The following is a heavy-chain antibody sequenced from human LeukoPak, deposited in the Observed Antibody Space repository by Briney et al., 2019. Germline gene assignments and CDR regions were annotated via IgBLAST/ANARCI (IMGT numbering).Heavy chain of an antibody. J-gene: IGHJ5*02. D-gene: IGHD2-2*01. CDR3: ARGRRDIVVVPAARGPGSERRNWFDP. CDR1: GGSFSGYY. Sequence: NASETLSLTCAVYGGSFSGYYWSWIRQPPGKGLEWIGEINHSGSTNYNPSLKSRVTISVDTSKNQFSLKLSSVTAADTAVYYCARGRRDIVVVPAARGPGSERRNWFDPWGQGTLVTVSS. V-gene: IGHV4-34*01. CDR2: INHSGST.